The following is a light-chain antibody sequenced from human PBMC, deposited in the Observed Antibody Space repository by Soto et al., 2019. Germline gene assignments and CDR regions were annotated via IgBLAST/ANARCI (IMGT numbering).Light chain of an antibody. CDR3: AAWDDTLTAYV. Sequence: QSVLTQPPSVSGAPGQRVTISCTGSSSNIGAGYDVHWYQQLPGTAPKLLIYGNSNRPSGVPDRFSGSKSGTSASLAITGLQAEDEADYYCAAWDDTLTAYVFGTGTKGTV. J-gene: IGLJ1*01. V-gene: IGLV1-40*01. CDR1: SSNIGAGYD. CDR2: GNS.